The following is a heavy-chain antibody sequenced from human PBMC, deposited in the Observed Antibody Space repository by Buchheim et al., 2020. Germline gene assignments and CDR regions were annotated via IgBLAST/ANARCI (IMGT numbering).Heavy chain of an antibody. CDR3: ARDSGYDFRGYYYYYGMDV. CDR1: GFTFSSYW. D-gene: IGHD5-12*01. Sequence: EVQLVESGGGLVQPGGSLRLSCAASGFTFSSYWMSWVRQAPGKGLEWAANIKQDGSEKYYVDSVKGRFTISRDNAKNSLYLQMNSLRAEDTAVYYCARDSGYDFRGYYYYYGMDVWGQGTT. J-gene: IGHJ6*02. V-gene: IGHV3-7*03. CDR2: IKQDGSEK.